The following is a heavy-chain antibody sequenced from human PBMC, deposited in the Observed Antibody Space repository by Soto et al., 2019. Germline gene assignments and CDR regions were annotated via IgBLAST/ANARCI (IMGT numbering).Heavy chain of an antibody. CDR1: GGSFSGYY. CDR2: IYYSGST. Sequence: SETLSLTCAVYGGSFSGYYWSWIRQPPGKGLEWIGYIYYSGSTNYNPSLKSRVTISVDTSKNQFSLKLSSVTAADTAVYYCAMTPGWFDPWGQGTLVTVSS. CDR3: AMTPGWFDP. V-gene: IGHV4-59*01. J-gene: IGHJ5*02.